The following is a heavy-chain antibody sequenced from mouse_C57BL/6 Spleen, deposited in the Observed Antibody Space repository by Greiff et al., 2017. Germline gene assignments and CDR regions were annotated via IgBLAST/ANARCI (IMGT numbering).Heavy chain of an antibody. V-gene: IGHV5-4*01. J-gene: IGHJ2*01. CDR3: AREHYGSDFDY. CDR2: ISDGGSYT. Sequence: EVQLVESGGGLVKPGGSLKLSCAASGFTFSSYAMSWVRQTPEKRLEWVATISDGGSYTYYPDNVKGRFTISRDNAKNNLYLQMSHRKSEDTAMYYCAREHYGSDFDYWGQGTTLTVSS. CDR1: GFTFSSYA. D-gene: IGHD1-1*01.